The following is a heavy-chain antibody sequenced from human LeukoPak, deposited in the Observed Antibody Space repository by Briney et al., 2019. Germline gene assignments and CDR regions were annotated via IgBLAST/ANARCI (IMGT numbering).Heavy chain of an antibody. CDR2: IYYSGST. D-gene: IGHD6-19*01. CDR3: ARLNDIAVAGSPKDWYFAL. J-gene: IGHJ2*01. CDR1: GGSISGYY. Sequence: SETLSLTCIVSGGSISGYYWNWIRQAPGKGLEWIGYIYYSGSTNYNPSLKSRVALSVDTSKMQFSLKLSSVTAADTAVYYCARLNDIAVAGSPKDWYFALWGRGTLVTVSS. V-gene: IGHV4-59*01.